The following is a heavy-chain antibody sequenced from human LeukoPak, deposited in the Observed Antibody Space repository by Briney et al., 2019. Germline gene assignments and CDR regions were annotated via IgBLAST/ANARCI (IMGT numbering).Heavy chain of an antibody. CDR1: GFIFTDYG. Sequence: GGTLTLPCAASGFIFTDYGMNWVRQTPGKGLEWVSSISAGGTSTYYADSVKGRFTISRDNSKNTLYLQMNNLRAEDTALYYCAKWNYDQWGQGTLVTVSS. CDR2: ISAGGTST. J-gene: IGHJ4*02. CDR3: AKWNYDQ. V-gene: IGHV3-23*01. D-gene: IGHD3-3*01.